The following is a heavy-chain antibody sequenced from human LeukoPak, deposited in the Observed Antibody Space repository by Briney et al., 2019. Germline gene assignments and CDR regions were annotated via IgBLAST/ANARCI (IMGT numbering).Heavy chain of an antibody. CDR1: GGSISSYY. Sequence: SETLSLTCTVSGGSISSYYWSWIRQPPGKGLEWIGYIYYSGSTNYNPSLKSRVTISVDTSKNQFSLKLSSVTAADTAVYYCARSRRSLTHYYYYGMEVWGQGTTVTASS. J-gene: IGHJ6*02. CDR3: ARSRRSLTHYYYYGMEV. CDR2: IYYSGST. D-gene: IGHD4/OR15-4a*01. V-gene: IGHV4-59*01.